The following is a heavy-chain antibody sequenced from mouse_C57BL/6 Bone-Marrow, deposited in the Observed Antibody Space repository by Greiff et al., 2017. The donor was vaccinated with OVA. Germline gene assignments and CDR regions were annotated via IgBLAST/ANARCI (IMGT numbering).Heavy chain of an antibody. D-gene: IGHD2-4*01. J-gene: IGHJ3*01. V-gene: IGHV1-72*01. CDR1: GYTFTSYW. CDR2: IDPNSGGT. CDR3: ARRNYDYAFAY. Sequence: QVQLQQPGAELVKPGASVKLSCKASGYTFTSYWMHWVKQRPGRGLELIGRIDPNSGGTKYNEKFKSKATLTVDKPSSTAYMQLSSLTSEDSAVYYCARRNYDYAFAYWGQGTLVTVSA.